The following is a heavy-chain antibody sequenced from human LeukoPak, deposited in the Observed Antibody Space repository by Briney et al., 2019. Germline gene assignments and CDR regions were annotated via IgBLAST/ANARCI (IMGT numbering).Heavy chain of an antibody. CDR3: ARVGGYSYGNYYFNY. V-gene: IGHV4-38-2*01. D-gene: IGHD5-18*01. J-gene: IGHJ4*02. Sequence: KPSETLSLTCAVSGYPISSGYYWGWIRQPPGKGLDWIGSISHSGSTYYNPSLRSRVTISIDTSKNQFSPRLNSVTATDTAVYYCARVGGYSYGNYYFNYWGQGTLVTVSS. CDR2: ISHSGST. CDR1: GYPISSGYY.